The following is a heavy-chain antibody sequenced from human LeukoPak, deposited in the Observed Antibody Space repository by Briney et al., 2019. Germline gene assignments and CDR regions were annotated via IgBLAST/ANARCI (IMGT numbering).Heavy chain of an antibody. Sequence: GGPLRLSCAASGLTVSSTYMSWVRQAPGKGLEWVSAIYSGGITDYAYSVKGRFTISRDNSKNTLHLQMNNLRAEDTAVYYCARVVIRPYYFDYWGQGTLVTVSS. CDR3: ARVVIRPYYFDY. CDR2: IYSGGIT. D-gene: IGHD4-23*01. V-gene: IGHV3-66*01. CDR1: GLTVSSTY. J-gene: IGHJ4*02.